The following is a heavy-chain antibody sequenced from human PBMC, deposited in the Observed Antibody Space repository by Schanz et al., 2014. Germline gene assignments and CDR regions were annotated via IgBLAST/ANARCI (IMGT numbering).Heavy chain of an antibody. V-gene: IGHV3-30*03. CDR2: ISYDGNNQ. J-gene: IGHJ4*02. CDR1: GFTFSDSW. Sequence: VQLVESGGGLVQPGGSLRLSCAASGFTFSDSWMHWVRQAPGKGLEWVAFISYDGNNQYYADSVKGRFTISRDNSKNTLYLQMNSLRAEDTAVYYCARPIYDLWSGSFDYWGQGTRVTVS. D-gene: IGHD3-3*01. CDR3: ARPIYDLWSGSFDY.